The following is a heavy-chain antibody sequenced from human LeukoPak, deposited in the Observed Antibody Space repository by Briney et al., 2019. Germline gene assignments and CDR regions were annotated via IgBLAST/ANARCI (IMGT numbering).Heavy chain of an antibody. J-gene: IGHJ4*02. Sequence: GEYPKISCKGSGYSFTNYWIGWVRQMPGKALEWMGIIYSGDSATRYSPSFQGHVTISADKSISTAYLHWRSLEASDTAMYYCASSSSSCYLFDYWGEGTLVT. D-gene: IGHD6-13*01. CDR1: GYSFTNYW. CDR2: IYSGDSAT. CDR3: ASSSSSCYLFDY. V-gene: IGHV5-51*03.